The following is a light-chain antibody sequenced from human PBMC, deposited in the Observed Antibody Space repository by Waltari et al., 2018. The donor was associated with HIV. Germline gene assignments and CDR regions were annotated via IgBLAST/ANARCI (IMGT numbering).Light chain of an antibody. CDR2: QDS. J-gene: IGLJ3*02. CDR3: QAWDSNTWV. CDR1: TLGDKY. V-gene: IGLV3-1*01. Sequence: SYELTQPPSVSVSPGQTASITCSGDTLGDKYACWYHQKPGQSPVLVIYQDSKRPSGIPERFSGSNSGNTATLTISGTQAMDEADYYCQAWDSNTWVFGGGTKLTVL.